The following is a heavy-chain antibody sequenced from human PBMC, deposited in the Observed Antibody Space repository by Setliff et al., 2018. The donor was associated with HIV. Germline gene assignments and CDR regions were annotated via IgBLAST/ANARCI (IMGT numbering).Heavy chain of an antibody. V-gene: IGHV4-59*04. Sequence: TSENLSLTCTVSGGSISSQYWTWIRQPPGKGLAWIGYISNRGKIYYDPSPNSPVTLSADTSKNQVSLKLTSVTAEDTGVYYCARTVPHSAAQDAFDIWGQGTVVTVSS. CDR1: GGSISSQY. CDR2: ISNRGKI. J-gene: IGHJ3*02. D-gene: IGHD4-4*01. CDR3: ARTVPHSAAQDAFDI.